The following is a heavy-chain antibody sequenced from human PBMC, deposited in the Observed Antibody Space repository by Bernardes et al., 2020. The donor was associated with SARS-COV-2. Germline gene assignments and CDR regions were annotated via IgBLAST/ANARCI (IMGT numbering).Heavy chain of an antibody. CDR1: GFTFSSYE. D-gene: IGHD2-2*01. CDR3: VKGYCSSTSCYAWASFQH. Sequence: GGSLRLSCAASGFTFSSYEMNWVRQAPGKGLAWVSYIDSSGSTIYYADSVKGRFTISRDNAKNSLYLQMNSLRAEDTAVYYCVKGYCSSTSCYAWASFQHWGQGTLVIVSS. J-gene: IGHJ1*01. CDR2: IDSSGSTI. V-gene: IGHV3-48*03.